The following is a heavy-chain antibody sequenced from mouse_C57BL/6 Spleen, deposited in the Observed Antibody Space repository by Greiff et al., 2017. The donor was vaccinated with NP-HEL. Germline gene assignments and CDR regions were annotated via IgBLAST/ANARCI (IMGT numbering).Heavy chain of an antibody. V-gene: IGHV1-59*01. CDR1: GYTFTSYW. CDR3: ARSRSNYAAWFAY. J-gene: IGHJ3*01. Sequence: QVQLQQPGAELVRPGTSVKLSCKASGYTFTSYWMHWVKQRPGQGLEWIGVIDPSDSYTNYNQKFKGKATLTVDTSSSTAYLQLSSLTSEGSAVYYCARSRSNYAAWFAYWGQGTLVTVSA. D-gene: IGHD2-5*01. CDR2: IDPSDSYT.